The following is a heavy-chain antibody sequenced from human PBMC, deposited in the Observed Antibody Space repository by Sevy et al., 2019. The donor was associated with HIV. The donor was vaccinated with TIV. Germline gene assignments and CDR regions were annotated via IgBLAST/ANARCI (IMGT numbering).Heavy chain of an antibody. V-gene: IGHV1-2*02. CDR1: GYTFTGYY. CDR2: INPNSGGT. D-gene: IGHD4-17*01. Sequence: ASVKVSCQASGYTFTGYYMHWVRQAPGQGLEWMGWINPNSGGTNYAQKFQGRVTMTRDTSISTAYMELSRLRSDDTAVYYCARRPWVTTTPFDYWGQGTLVTVSS. J-gene: IGHJ4*02. CDR3: ARRPWVTTTPFDY.